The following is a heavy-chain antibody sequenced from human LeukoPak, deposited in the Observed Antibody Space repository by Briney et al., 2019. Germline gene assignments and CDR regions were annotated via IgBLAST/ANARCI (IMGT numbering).Heavy chain of an antibody. CDR2: ISSSGSTI. Sequence: PGGSLRLSCAASGFTFSDYYMSWIRQAPGKGLEWVSYISSSGSTIYYADSVKGRFTISRDNAKNSLYLQMNSLRAEDTAMYARDIVVVVAAPYYYYGMDVWGQGTTVTVSS. D-gene: IGHD2-15*01. CDR1: GFTFSDYY. CDR3: DIVVVVAAPYYYYGMDV. V-gene: IGHV3-11*01. J-gene: IGHJ6*02.